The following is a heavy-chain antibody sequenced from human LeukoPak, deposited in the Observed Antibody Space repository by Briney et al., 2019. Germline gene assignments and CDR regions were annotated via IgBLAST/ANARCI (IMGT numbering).Heavy chain of an antibody. V-gene: IGHV1-2*02. Sequence: ASVKVSCKASGYTFTGYYMHWVRQAPGRGLEWMGWINPNSGGTNYAQKFQGRVTMTRDTSISTAYMELSRLRSDDTAVYYCARGYCSGGSCHLDYWGQGTLVTVSS. CDR3: ARGYCSGGSCHLDY. CDR2: INPNSGGT. D-gene: IGHD2-15*01. CDR1: GYTFTGYY. J-gene: IGHJ4*02.